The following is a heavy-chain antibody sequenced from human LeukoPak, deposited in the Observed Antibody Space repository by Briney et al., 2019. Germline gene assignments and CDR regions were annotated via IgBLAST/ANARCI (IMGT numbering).Heavy chain of an antibody. Sequence: AASVKVSCKASGYTFTGYYMHWVRQAPGQGLEWMGWINPNSGGTNYAQKFQGRVTMTRDTSISTAYMELSRLRSDDTAVYYCARDRGMITFGGVIAGDFDYWGQGTLVTVSS. CDR2: INPNSGGT. J-gene: IGHJ4*02. CDR3: ARDRGMITFGGVIAGDFDY. CDR1: GYTFTGYY. D-gene: IGHD3-16*02. V-gene: IGHV1-2*02.